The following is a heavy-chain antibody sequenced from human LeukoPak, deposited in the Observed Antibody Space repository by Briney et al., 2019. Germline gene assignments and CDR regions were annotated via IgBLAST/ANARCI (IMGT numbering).Heavy chain of an antibody. Sequence: SETLSLTCAVYGGSFSGYYWSWICQPPGKGLEWIGEINHSGSTNYNPSLKSRVTISVDTSKNQFSLKLSSVTAADTAVYYCARGPRYYYGLGSYYNSWGQGTLVTVSS. V-gene: IGHV4-34*01. CDR1: GGSFSGYY. CDR2: INHSGST. D-gene: IGHD3-10*01. J-gene: IGHJ4*02. CDR3: ARGPRYYYGLGSYYNS.